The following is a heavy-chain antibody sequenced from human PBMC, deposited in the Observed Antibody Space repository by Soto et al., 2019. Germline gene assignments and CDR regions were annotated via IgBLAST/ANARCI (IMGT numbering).Heavy chain of an antibody. Sequence: VGSLRLSCAASGFTFSSYEMNWVRQAPGKGLEWVSYISSSGSTIYYADSVKGRFTISRDNAKNSLYLQMNSLRAEDTAVYYCASAGVVAATEFDYWGQGTLVTVSS. J-gene: IGHJ4*02. CDR3: ASAGVVAATEFDY. D-gene: IGHD2-15*01. CDR2: ISSSGSTI. CDR1: GFTFSSYE. V-gene: IGHV3-48*03.